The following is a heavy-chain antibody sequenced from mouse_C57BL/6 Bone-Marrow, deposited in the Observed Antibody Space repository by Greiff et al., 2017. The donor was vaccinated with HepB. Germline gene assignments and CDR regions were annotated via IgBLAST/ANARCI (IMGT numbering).Heavy chain of an antibody. CDR2: FYPGSGSI. CDR3: ARHEEGEGFTTVVATDYFDY. CDR1: GYTFTEYT. Sequence: QVHVKQSGAELVKPGASVKLSCKASGYTFTEYTIHWVKQRSGQGLEWIGWFYPGSGSIKYNEKFKDKATLTADKSSSTVYMELSRLTAEDSAVYFCARHEEGEGFTTVVATDYFDYWGQGTTLTVSS. V-gene: IGHV1-62-2*01. J-gene: IGHJ2*01. D-gene: IGHD1-1*01.